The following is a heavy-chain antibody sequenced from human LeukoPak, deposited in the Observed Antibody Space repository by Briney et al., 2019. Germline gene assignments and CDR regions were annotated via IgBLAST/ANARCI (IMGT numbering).Heavy chain of an antibody. D-gene: IGHD2-15*01. Sequence: ASVKVSCKASGYTFTGYYMHWVRQDPGQGLEWMGWINPNSGDTNYAQKFQGRVTMTRDTSINTAYMELTRLTSDDTAVYYCARVYSIRSFDYWGQGTLVTVSS. V-gene: IGHV1-2*02. CDR1: GYTFTGYY. CDR2: INPNSGDT. CDR3: ARVYSIRSFDY. J-gene: IGHJ4*02.